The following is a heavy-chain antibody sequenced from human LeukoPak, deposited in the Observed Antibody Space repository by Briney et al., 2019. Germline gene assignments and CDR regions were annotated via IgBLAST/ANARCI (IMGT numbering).Heavy chain of an antibody. CDR3: ARGSGGAFGGVMVDY. Sequence: GGSLRLSCAASGFTFSSYEMNWVRQAPGKGLEWVSCISSSGSTIYYADSVKGRFTISRDNAKNSLYLQMNSLRAEDTAVYCCARGSGGAFGGVMVDYWGQGTLVTVSS. D-gene: IGHD3-16*01. V-gene: IGHV3-48*03. J-gene: IGHJ4*02. CDR2: ISSSGSTI. CDR1: GFTFSSYE.